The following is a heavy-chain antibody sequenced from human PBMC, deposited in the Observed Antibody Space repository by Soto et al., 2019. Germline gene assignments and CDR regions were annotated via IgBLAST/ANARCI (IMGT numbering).Heavy chain of an antibody. V-gene: IGHV1-8*01. Sequence: QVQLVQSGSEGKEPGASMKISCQASGYTFTRYDITWVRQATGQGLEWMGWMNPQTGNTAYAEKFQGRVTMTRSTPINTAYMELSGLRSEDTAVYYCARLSEESSSSNYYYFYMDVWGKGSTVTVSS. J-gene: IGHJ6*03. CDR3: ARLSEESSSSNYYYFYMDV. CDR2: MNPQTGNT. D-gene: IGHD6-6*01. CDR1: GYTFTRYD.